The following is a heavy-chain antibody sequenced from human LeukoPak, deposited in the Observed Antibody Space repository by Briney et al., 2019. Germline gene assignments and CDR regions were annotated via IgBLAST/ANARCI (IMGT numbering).Heavy chain of an antibody. Sequence: ASVKVSCKASGYTFTSYGISLVRQAPGQGLEWMGWISAYNGNTNYAQKLQGRVTMTTDTSTSTAYMELRSLRSDDTAVYYCARDPSSYCSSTSCYMGIDYWGQGTLVTVSS. D-gene: IGHD2-2*02. J-gene: IGHJ4*02. V-gene: IGHV1-18*01. CDR2: ISAYNGNT. CDR1: GYTFTSYG. CDR3: ARDPSSYCSSTSCYMGIDY.